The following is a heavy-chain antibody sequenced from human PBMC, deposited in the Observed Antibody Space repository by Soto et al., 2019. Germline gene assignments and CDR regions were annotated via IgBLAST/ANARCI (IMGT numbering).Heavy chain of an antibody. J-gene: IGHJ4*02. V-gene: IGHV4-34*01. CDR2: INHSGST. CDR3: ARIYYGGNGFDY. Sequence: QVQLQQWGAGLLKPSETLSLTCAVYGGSFSGYYWSWIRQPPGKGLEWIGEINHSGSTNYNPSLKSRVTISVDTSKNQFSLKLSSVTAADTAVYSCARIYYGGNGFDYWGQGTLVTVSS. CDR1: GGSFSGYY. D-gene: IGHD4-17*01.